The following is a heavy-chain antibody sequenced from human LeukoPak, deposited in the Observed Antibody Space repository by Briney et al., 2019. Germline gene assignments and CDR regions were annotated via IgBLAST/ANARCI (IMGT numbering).Heavy chain of an antibody. J-gene: IGHJ4*02. D-gene: IGHD1-26*01. Sequence: GGSLRLSCSASGFTFSSYAMHWVRQAPGKGLEWVAVISYDGSNKYYADSVKGRFTISRDNSKNTLYLQMNSLRAEDTAVYYYARDLSGSYAPGGDYWGQGTLVTVSS. CDR2: ISYDGSNK. CDR1: GFTFSSYA. V-gene: IGHV3-30-3*01. CDR3: ARDLSGSYAPGGDY.